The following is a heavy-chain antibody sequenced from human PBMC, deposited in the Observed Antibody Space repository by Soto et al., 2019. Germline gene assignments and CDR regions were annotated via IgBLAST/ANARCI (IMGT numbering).Heavy chain of an antibody. D-gene: IGHD5-18*01. Sequence: QVQLVQSGAEVKKPGSSVKVSCKASGGSFSNYAFSWVRQAPGQGLEWMGGIVPSFGSANYTQKFQGRVTFTADESPTTAYMDLSSLRSEDTAVYSCASPVDKTLVNAFDYWGQGTLVTVSS. CDR1: GGSFSNYA. V-gene: IGHV1-69*12. CDR3: ASPVDKTLVNAFDY. CDR2: IVPSFGSA. J-gene: IGHJ4*02.